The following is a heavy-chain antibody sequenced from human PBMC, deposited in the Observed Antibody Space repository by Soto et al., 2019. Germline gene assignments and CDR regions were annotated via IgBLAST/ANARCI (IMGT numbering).Heavy chain of an antibody. D-gene: IGHD2-2*01. Sequence: GASVKVSCKASGYTFTSYGISWVRQAPGQGLEWMGWINPNSGGTNYAQKFQGWVTMTRDTSISTAYMELSRLRSDDTAVYYCARAKDIVVVPAAMSLDYWGQGTLVTVSS. V-gene: IGHV1-2*04. J-gene: IGHJ4*02. CDR3: ARAKDIVVVPAAMSLDY. CDR2: INPNSGGT. CDR1: GYTFTSYG.